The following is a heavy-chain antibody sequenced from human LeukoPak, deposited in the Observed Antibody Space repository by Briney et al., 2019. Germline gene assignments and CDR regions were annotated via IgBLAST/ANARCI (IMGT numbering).Heavy chain of an antibody. CDR3: ARILMTYYYGSGSYSLDYFDY. Sequence: SETLSLTCTVSGGSISSSSYYWGWIRQPPGKGLEWFGRIYYSGSTYYNPSLKSRVTIPVDTSKNQFSLKLSSVTAADTAVYYCARILMTYYYGSGSYSLDYFDYWGQGTLVTVSS. CDR2: IYYSGST. D-gene: IGHD3-10*01. V-gene: IGHV4-39*01. CDR1: GGSISSSSYY. J-gene: IGHJ4*02.